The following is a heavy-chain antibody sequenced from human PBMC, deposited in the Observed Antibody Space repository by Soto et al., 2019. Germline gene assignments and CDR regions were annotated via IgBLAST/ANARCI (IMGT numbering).Heavy chain of an antibody. D-gene: IGHD3-10*01. J-gene: IGHJ5*02. CDR2: IWYDGSYR. CDR3: ARISGSGHLGWFDP. V-gene: IGHV3-33*01. Sequence: QVQLVQSGGGVVQSGRSLRLSCISSGFTFNNYGMFWARQAPGTGLEWVAGIWYDGSYRYYVDSVKGRFTVSRDNSKNTVYVEMNNLRAEDTAVYYCARISGSGHLGWFDPWGQGTLVTVSS. CDR1: GFTFNNYG.